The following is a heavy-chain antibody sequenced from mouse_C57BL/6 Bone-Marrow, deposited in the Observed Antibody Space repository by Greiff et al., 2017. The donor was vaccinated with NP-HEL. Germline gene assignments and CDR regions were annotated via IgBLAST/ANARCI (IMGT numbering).Heavy chain of an antibody. D-gene: IGHD1-1*01. CDR2: IHPNSGST. CDR3: ARYYYGSSWYFDV. CDR1: GYTFPSYW. Sequence: QVQLQQPGAELVKPGASVKLSCKASGYTFPSYWMHWVKQRPGQGLEWIGMIHPNSGSTNYNEKFKSKATLTVDKSSSTAYMQLSSLTSEDSAVYYCARYYYGSSWYFDVWGTGTTVTVSS. J-gene: IGHJ1*03. V-gene: IGHV1-64*01.